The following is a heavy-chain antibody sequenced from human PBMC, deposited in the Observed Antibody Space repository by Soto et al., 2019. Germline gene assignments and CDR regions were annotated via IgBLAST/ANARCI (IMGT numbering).Heavy chain of an antibody. CDR3: ARGPRSLTRFAY. CDR2: ITFDGGKA. Sequence: LSCVAPAYTFRIYGVHWCHQAQCKGVEWVSAITFDGGKAYYADSVKARFTISRDNYKNTMDLQMNSLRAEDMAVYYCARGPRSLTRFAYWGQGSLVTASS. V-gene: IGHV3-30-3*01. D-gene: IGHD2-15*01. CDR1: AYTFRIYG. J-gene: IGHJ4*02.